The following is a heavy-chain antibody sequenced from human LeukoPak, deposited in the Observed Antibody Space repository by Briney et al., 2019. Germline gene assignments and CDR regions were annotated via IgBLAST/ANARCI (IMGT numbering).Heavy chain of an antibody. Sequence: SETLSLTCTVSGGSMRSFDWSWIRQPPGKGLEWIGCIHYRGTTHYNPSLKSRVTFSVDTSKNQFSLKVNSVTAADTAVYYCARGGSDWYNWFDPWGQGTLVAVSS. D-gene: IGHD6-19*01. CDR3: ARGGSDWYNWFDP. J-gene: IGHJ5*02. CDR2: IHYRGTT. CDR1: GGSMRSFD. V-gene: IGHV4-59*08.